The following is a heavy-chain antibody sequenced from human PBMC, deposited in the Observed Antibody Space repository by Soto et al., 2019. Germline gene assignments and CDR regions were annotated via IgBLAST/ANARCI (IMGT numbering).Heavy chain of an antibody. D-gene: IGHD6-6*01. CDR1: GGSSSSVGYY. J-gene: IGHJ4*02. CDR2: IYYSGRT. Sequence: PSETLSLTCTVSGGSSSSVGYYWTWIRQHPGKGLEWIGCIYYSGRTYYNPSLKSRLTISVDTSKRQFSLKLSSVTAADTAIYYCASTKDYSSSLDYWGQGTLVTVSS. V-gene: IGHV4-31*03. CDR3: ASTKDYSSSLDY.